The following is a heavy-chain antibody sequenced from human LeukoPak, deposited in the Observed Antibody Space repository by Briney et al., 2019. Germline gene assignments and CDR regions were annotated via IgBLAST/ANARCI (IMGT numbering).Heavy chain of an antibody. D-gene: IGHD6-13*01. CDR1: GYTFTRYY. V-gene: IGHV1-46*01. Sequence: ASVTDSCKASGYTFTRYYMHWVRQPPGQGLEWMGIINSSGSSTSYAQKFQGRVTMTRDTSTSTVYMELSSLRSEDTAVYYCARAPNIAAAGLKYYFDHWGQGTLVTVSS. J-gene: IGHJ4*02. CDR3: ARAPNIAAAGLKYYFDH. CDR2: INSSGSST.